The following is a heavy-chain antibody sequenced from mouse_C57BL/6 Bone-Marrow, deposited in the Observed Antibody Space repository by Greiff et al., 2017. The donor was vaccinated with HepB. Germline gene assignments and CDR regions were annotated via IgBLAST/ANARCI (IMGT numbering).Heavy chain of an antibody. J-gene: IGHJ3*01. CDR1: GFTFSNYW. CDR3: TVGAY. Sequence: EVQGVESGGGLVQPGGSMKLSCVASGFTFSNYWMNWVRQSPEKGLEWVAQIRLKSDNYATHYAESVKGRFTISRDDSKSSVYLQMNNLRAEDTGIYYCTVGAYWGQGTLVTVSA. CDR2: IRLKSDNYAT. D-gene: IGHD3-3*01. V-gene: IGHV6-3*01.